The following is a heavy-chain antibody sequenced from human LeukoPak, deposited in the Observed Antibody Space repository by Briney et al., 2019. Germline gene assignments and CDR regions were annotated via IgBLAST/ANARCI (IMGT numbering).Heavy chain of an antibody. CDR1: DGSISSSSYY. D-gene: IGHD3-9*01. CDR2: IYYGSVFYSVST. CDR3: ARRLRHWVRYFDWLLGPSYFDY. J-gene: IGHJ4*02. Sequence: SETLSLTCTVSDGSISSSSYYWGWIRQPPGKGLEWIGSIYYGSVFYSVSTYYNPSLKSRVTMSGDTSKNQFSLKLSSVTAADTAVYYCARRLRHWVRYFDWLLGPSYFDYWGQGTLVTVSS. V-gene: IGHV4-39*07.